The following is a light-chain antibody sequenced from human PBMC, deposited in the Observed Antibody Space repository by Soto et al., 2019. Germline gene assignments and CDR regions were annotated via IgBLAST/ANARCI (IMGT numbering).Light chain of an antibody. V-gene: IGKV2-28*01. CDR2: FGS. CDR3: MQALQSLT. J-gene: IGKJ5*01. CDR1: QILLYNNTYNY. Sequence: EIVMTHSPLTLPVTPGEPASISCMSSQILLYNNTYNYLDWYVQKPGQSPQLLIYFGSNRAPGVPDRFSGSGSGTDFTLKINRVEAEDVGTYYCMQALQSLTFGQGTRWRL.